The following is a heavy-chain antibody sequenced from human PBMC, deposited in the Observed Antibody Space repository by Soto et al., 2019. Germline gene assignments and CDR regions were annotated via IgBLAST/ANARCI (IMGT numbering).Heavy chain of an antibody. V-gene: IGHV1-18*04. D-gene: IGHD3-9*01. CDR3: ARARVQDILTVPDDAFDI. Sequence: GXSVKVSCKASGYTFTSYGISWVRQAPGQGLEWMGWISAYNGNTNYAQKLQGRVTMTTDTSTSTAYMELRSLRSDDTAVYYCARARVQDILTVPDDAFDIWGQGTMVTVS. CDR1: GYTFTSYG. CDR2: ISAYNGNT. J-gene: IGHJ3*02.